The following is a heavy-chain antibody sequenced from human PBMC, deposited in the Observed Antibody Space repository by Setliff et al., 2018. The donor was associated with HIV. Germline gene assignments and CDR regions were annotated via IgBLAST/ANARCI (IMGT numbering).Heavy chain of an antibody. D-gene: IGHD2-8*01. Sequence: ASVKVSCKASGYTFTSYYIHCVRQAPGQGPEWMGIINPNGGSTNYAQKFQGRVAMTADTSTNTVYMELSSLRSEDTAIYYCARGSGYCKNGNCYIGVHKNPDKYYFDYWGQGTLVTVSS. CDR3: ARGSGYCKNGNCYIGVHKNPDKYYFDY. CDR1: GYTFTSYY. J-gene: IGHJ4*02. CDR2: INPNGGST. V-gene: IGHV1-46*01.